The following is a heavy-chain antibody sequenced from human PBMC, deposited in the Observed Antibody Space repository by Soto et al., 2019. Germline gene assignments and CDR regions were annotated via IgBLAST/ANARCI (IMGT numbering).Heavy chain of an antibody. J-gene: IGHJ3*02. Sequence: SETLSLTCTVSGGSISSGGYYWSWIRQHPGTGLEWIGRITYSGSTFYNPSLKSRVTISVDTSKNQFALKLSSVTAAETAVYYCCRHGISGSYRYPLAIWSQGTMVTVSS. D-gene: IGHD1-26*01. CDR1: GGSISSGGYY. CDR2: ITYSGST. V-gene: IGHV4-39*01. CDR3: CRHGISGSYRYPLAI.